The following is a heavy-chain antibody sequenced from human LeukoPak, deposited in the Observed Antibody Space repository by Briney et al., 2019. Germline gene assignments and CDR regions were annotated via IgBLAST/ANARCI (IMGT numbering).Heavy chain of an antibody. J-gene: IGHJ4*02. D-gene: IGHD5-18*01. CDR3: ARSRYSYGPADFDY. CDR2: ISYDGSNK. CDR1: GFTFSSYA. V-gene: IGHV3-30*04. Sequence: PGRSLRLPCAASGFTFSSYAMHWVRQAPGKGLEWVAVISYDGSNKYYADSVKGRFTISRDNSKNTLYLQMNSLRAEDTAVYYCARSRYSYGPADFDYWGQETLVPVSS.